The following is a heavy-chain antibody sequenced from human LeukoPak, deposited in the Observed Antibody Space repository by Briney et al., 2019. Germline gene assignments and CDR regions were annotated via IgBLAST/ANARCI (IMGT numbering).Heavy chain of an antibody. V-gene: IGHV3-21*01. J-gene: IGHJ5*02. Sequence: GGSLRLSCAASGFTFSSYSLNWVRQAPGKGLEWVSSISSSSSYIYYADSVKGRFSISRDNAKNSLFLQMISLRVEDTAVYYCARYGRGDYGSGGSCLMFDPWGQGTLVTVSS. CDR2: ISSSSSYI. CDR1: GFTFSSYS. D-gene: IGHD2-15*01. CDR3: ARYGRGDYGSGGSCLMFDP.